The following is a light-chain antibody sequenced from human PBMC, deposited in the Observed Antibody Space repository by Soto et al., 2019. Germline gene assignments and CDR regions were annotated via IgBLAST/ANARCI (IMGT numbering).Light chain of an antibody. CDR2: DAS. CDR1: QSISGY. V-gene: IGKV1-5*01. CDR3: QQYNTYPWT. J-gene: IGKJ1*01. Sequence: IQMTQSPSTLSASVGDRVTITCRSSQSISGYLAWYQQKPGKAPKLLIYDASSLESGVPSRFSGSASGTEFTLTISSLQPDDFATYYCQQYNTYPWTFGQGTKV.